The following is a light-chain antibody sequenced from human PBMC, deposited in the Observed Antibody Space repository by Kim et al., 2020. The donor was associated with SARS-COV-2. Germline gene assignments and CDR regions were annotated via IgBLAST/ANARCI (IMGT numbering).Light chain of an antibody. CDR1: SGTIASKY. CDR3: QSYDSTNVV. Sequence: GTAVTISCSRSSGTIASKYVQWYQQRPGSAPTTVIQANNQRPSGVPDRFSGSIDSSSNSAYLTISGLRTEDEADYYCQSYDSTNVVFGGGTQLTVL. CDR2: ANN. J-gene: IGLJ3*02. V-gene: IGLV6-57*03.